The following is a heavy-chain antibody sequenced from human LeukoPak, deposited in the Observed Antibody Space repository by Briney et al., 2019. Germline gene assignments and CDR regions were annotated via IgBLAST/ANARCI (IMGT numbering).Heavy chain of an antibody. Sequence: SVKVSCKASGGTFSSYAISWVRQAPGQGLEWMGGIIPIFGTANYAQKFQGRVTITADESTSTAYMELSSLRSEDTAVYYCASHYDFWSGYLDYWGQGTLVTVSS. V-gene: IGHV1-69*13. D-gene: IGHD3-3*01. CDR1: GGTFSSYA. CDR2: IIPIFGTA. CDR3: ASHYDFWSGYLDY. J-gene: IGHJ4*02.